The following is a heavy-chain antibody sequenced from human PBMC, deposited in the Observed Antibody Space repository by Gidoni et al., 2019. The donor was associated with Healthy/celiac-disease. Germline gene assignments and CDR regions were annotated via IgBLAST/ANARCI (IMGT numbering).Heavy chain of an antibody. CDR1: GFPFSRYG. Sequence: QVQLVASGCGVVQPGSSLRLSCAPSGFPFSRYGMHWVRQAPGKGLEWVAVIAYDGSNKYYADSVKGRFTISRDNSKNTLYLQMNSRRAEDTAVYYCAKKNGPHDYGDYELDYGGQGTLVTVSS. CDR3: AKKNGPHDYGDYELDY. D-gene: IGHD4-17*01. V-gene: IGHV3-30*18. CDR2: IAYDGSNK. J-gene: IGHJ4*02.